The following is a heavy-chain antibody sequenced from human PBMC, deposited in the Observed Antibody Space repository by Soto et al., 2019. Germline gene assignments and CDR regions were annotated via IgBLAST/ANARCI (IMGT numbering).Heavy chain of an antibody. J-gene: IGHJ5*02. CDR1: GGSISSSDFY. CDR2: MYYSGTT. V-gene: IGHV4-39*01. D-gene: IGHD6-25*01. CDR3: AVVDSTGNWFDP. Sequence: QLQLQESGPGLVKPSETLSLTCTVSGGSISSSDFYWGWLRQTPGKGLEFIGSMYYSGTTYYNRSLKSRVTISVDTSKNQFTLKLISVTAADTAVYYCAVVDSTGNWFDPWGEGALVTVSS.